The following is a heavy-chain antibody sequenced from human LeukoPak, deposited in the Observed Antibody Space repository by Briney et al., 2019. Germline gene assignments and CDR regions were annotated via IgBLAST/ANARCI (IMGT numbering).Heavy chain of an antibody. D-gene: IGHD5-18*01. V-gene: IGHV3-30*03. CDR2: ISYDGSNK. CDR3: ARSYGPRRDWFDP. CDR1: GFTFSSYG. J-gene: IGHJ5*02. Sequence: GGSLRLSCAASGFTFSSYGMHWVRQAPGKGLEWVAVISYDGSNKYYADSVKGRFTISRDNSKNTLHLQMNSLRAEDTAVYYCARSYGPRRDWFDPWGQGTLVTVSS.